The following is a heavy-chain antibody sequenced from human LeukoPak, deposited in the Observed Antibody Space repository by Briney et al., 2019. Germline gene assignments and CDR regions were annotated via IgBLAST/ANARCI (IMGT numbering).Heavy chain of an antibody. J-gene: IGHJ1*01. D-gene: IGHD3-9*01. Sequence: GGSLRLSCAASGFTFSGYRINWVRQAPGKGLEWVSSISSSSTYIYYADSLKGRFTISRDNAKNSLYLQTNSLRAEDTAVYYCARDYLTGAEYFQHWGQGTLVTVSS. CDR1: GFTFSGYR. V-gene: IGHV3-21*01. CDR3: ARDYLTGAEYFQH. CDR2: ISSSSTYI.